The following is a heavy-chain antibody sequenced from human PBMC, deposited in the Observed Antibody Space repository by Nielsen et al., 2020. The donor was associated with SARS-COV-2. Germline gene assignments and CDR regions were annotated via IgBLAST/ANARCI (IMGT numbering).Heavy chain of an antibody. J-gene: IGHJ5*02. CDR3: ARGGITMGWFDP. D-gene: IGHD3-10*01. V-gene: IGHV1-8*01. CDR1: GYTFTSYG. CDR2: MNPNSGNT. Sequence: ASVKVSCKASGYTFTSYGINWVRQATGQGLEWMGWMNPNSGNTGYAQKFQGRVTMTRNTSISTAYMELSSLRSEDTAVYYCARGGITMGWFDPWGQGTLVTVSS.